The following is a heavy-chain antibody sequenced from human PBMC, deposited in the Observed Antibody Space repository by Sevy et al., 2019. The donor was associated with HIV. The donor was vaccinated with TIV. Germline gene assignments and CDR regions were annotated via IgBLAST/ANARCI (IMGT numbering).Heavy chain of an antibody. CDR1: GFPFSSYA. J-gene: IGHJ6*02. CDR3: AKRRVQSGLSGGGANYGMDV. V-gene: IGHV3-23*01. CDR2: LIGGGRRT. D-gene: IGHD2-8*02. Sequence: GESLKISCAASGFPFSSYAMSWVRQAPGRGLEWVSTLIGGGRRTYYVDSVTGRFIISRDNSRNTLYLQMNSLRAEDTAIYYCAKRRVQSGLSGGGANYGMDVCGRGTTVTVSS.